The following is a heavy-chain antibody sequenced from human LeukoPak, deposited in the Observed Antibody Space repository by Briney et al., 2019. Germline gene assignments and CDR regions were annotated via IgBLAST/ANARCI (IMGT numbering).Heavy chain of an antibody. V-gene: IGHV1-2*02. J-gene: IGHJ6*03. Sequence: ASVKVSCKASGYTFTSYTMNWVRQAPGQGLEWMGWIDPNSGGTNYAQKFQGRVTMTRDTSISTAYMELSRLRSDDTAVYYCARDKQLDWAHYYYYMDVWGKGTTVTVSS. CDR2: IDPNSGGT. CDR3: ARDKQLDWAHYYYYMDV. CDR1: GYTFTSYT. D-gene: IGHD1-1*01.